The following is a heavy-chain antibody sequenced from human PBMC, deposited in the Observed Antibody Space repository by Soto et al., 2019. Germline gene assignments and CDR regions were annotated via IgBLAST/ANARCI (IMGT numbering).Heavy chain of an antibody. V-gene: IGHV4-59*08. CDR2: IYYSGST. CDR1: GGSFSGYY. D-gene: IGHD3-10*01. Sequence: SETLSLTCAVYGGSFSGYYWSWIRQPPGNGLEWIGYIYYSGSTNYNPSLKSRVTISVDTSKNQFSLKLSSVTAADTAVYYCARAFSGSYSYYYYMDVWGKGTTVTVSS. CDR3: ARAFSGSYSYYYYMDV. J-gene: IGHJ6*03.